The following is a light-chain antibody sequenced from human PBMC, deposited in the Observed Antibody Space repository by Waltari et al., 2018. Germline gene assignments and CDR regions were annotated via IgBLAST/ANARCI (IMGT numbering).Light chain of an antibody. CDR2: HAS. J-gene: IGKJ1*01. CDR1: QTINSA. V-gene: IGKV1-39*01. CDR3: QQSYDTLWS. Sequence: DIEMTQSPSSLSASIGDTVSMTCRASQTINSALNWYQQKPGKAPKLLVYHASTLQNGVPSRFSGRGSGTNFALIINDLQPEDFGTYYCQQSYDTLWSFGPGTTVDIK.